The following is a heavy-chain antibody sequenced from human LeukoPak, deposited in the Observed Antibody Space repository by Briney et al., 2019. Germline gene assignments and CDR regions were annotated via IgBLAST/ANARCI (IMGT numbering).Heavy chain of an antibody. CDR2: IYYSGYT. V-gene: IGHV4-59*08. CDR1: GGSISGYY. D-gene: IGHD4-17*01. Sequence: SETLSLTCTVSGGSISGYYWSWMRQPPRKGLEWIGHIYYSGYTNFNPSLKSRVTISVDTSKNQFSLKLSSVTAADTAVYYCARSGGDYLDSGDYWGQGTLVTVSS. J-gene: IGHJ4*02. CDR3: ARSGGDYLDSGDY.